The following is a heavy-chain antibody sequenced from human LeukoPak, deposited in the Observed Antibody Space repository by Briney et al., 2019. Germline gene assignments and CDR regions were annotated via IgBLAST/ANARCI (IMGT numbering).Heavy chain of an antibody. J-gene: IGHJ4*02. D-gene: IGHD5-18*01. CDR2: ISWNSGSI. CDR1: GFTFDDYA. Sequence: GRSLRLSCAASGFTFDDYAMHWVRQAPGKGLEWVSGISWNSGSISYADSVKGRFTISRDNAKNSLYLQMNSLRAEDTALYYCAKDSTAWIQLGNDYWGQGTLVTVSS. V-gene: IGHV3-9*01. CDR3: AKDSTAWIQLGNDY.